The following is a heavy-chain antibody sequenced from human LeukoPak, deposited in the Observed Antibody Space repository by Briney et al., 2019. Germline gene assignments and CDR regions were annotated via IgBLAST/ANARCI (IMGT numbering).Heavy chain of an antibody. D-gene: IGHD3-10*01. CDR1: GGSISSSSYY. CDR3: ARAPPITMVRGANDAFDI. V-gene: IGHV4-61*05. CDR2: IYYSGST. Sequence: PSETLSLTCTVSGGSISSSSYYWSWIRQPPGKGLEWIGYIYYSGSTNYNPSLKSRVTISVDTSKNQFSLKLSSVTAADTAVYYCARAPPITMVRGANDAFDIWGQGTMVTVSS. J-gene: IGHJ3*02.